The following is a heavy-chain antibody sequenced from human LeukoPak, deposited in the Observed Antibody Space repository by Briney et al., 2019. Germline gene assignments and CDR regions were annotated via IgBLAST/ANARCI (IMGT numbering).Heavy chain of an antibody. CDR2: ISYDGSNK. Sequence: GRSLRLSCAASGFTFSSYAMHWVRQAPGKGLEWVAVISYDGSNKYYADSVKGRFTISRDNSKNTLYLQMNSLRAEDTAVYYCAREGYGDYHIWGQGTIVTVSS. CDR1: GFTFSSYA. J-gene: IGHJ3*02. D-gene: IGHD4-17*01. CDR3: AREGYGDYHI. V-gene: IGHV3-30*04.